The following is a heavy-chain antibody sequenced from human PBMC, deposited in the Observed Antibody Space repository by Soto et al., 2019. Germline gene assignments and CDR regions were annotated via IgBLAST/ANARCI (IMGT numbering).Heavy chain of an antibody. J-gene: IGHJ4*02. CDR2: IYYSGST. V-gene: IGHV4-61*08. D-gene: IGHD3-16*01. Sequence: SETLSLTSAVSGGSISSGGYYWSWIRQPPGKGLEWIGYIYYSGSTNYNPSLKSRVTISVDTSKNQFSLKLSSVTAADTAVYYCARLMITFGGPSAFDYWGQGTLVTVSS. CDR3: ARLMITFGGPSAFDY. CDR1: GGSISSGGYY.